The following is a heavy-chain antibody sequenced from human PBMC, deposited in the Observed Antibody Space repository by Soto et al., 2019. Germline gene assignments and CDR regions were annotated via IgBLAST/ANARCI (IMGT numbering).Heavy chain of an antibody. J-gene: IGHJ4*02. V-gene: IGHV3-48*02. CDR3: ARDELVEMATNPTEYYFDY. CDR2: ISSSSSTI. D-gene: IGHD5-12*01. CDR1: GFTFSSYS. Sequence: EVQLVESGGGLVQPGGSLRLSCAASGFTFSSYSMNWVRQAPGKGLEWVSYISSSSSTIYYADSVKGRFTISRDNAKNSLYLQMNSLRDEDTAVYYCARDELVEMATNPTEYYFDYWGQGTLVTVSS.